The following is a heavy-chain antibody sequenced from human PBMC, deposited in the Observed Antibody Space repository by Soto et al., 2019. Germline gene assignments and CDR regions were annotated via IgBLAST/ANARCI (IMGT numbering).Heavy chain of an antibody. CDR3: ARLIGNSWLDS. D-gene: IGHD2-8*01. CDR1: GDSVSTNSAT. V-gene: IGHV6-1*01. J-gene: IGHJ5*01. CDR2: THYRSKRYN. Sequence: QVQLQQSGPGLVKPSQTLSLTCAISGDSVSTNSATWDWIRQSPSRGLEWLGRTHYRSKRYNDYAVSVKGRXTXNSXTSINQLSLQLNSVTPDDTAVYYCARLIGNSWLDSWGQGTLVTVSS.